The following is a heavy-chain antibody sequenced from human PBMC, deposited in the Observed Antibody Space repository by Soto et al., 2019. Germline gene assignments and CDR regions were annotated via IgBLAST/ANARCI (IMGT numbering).Heavy chain of an antibody. CDR3: ARALYGSGVLDV. V-gene: IGHV4-59*02. J-gene: IGHJ6*02. CDR1: GGSVTSYY. Sequence: PSETLSLTCTVSGGSVTSYYWSCIRQPPGKALEWIGTIYYSGSTNYNPSLKSRVTISVDTSKNQFSLKLGSVTAADTAVYFCARALYGSGVLDVWGQGTTVTSP. D-gene: IGHD3-10*01. CDR2: IYYSGST.